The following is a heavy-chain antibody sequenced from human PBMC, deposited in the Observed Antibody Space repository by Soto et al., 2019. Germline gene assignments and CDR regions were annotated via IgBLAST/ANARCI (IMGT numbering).Heavy chain of an antibody. CDR3: ARQIYDSDTGPDCQYYFDS. V-gene: IGHV5-10-1*01. D-gene: IGHD3-22*01. J-gene: IGHJ4*02. CDR2: IDPSDSQT. CDR1: GYRFAGYW. Sequence: PGEYLKISCQGSGYRFAGYWITWVRQKPGHGLEWMGRIDPSDSQTYYSPSFRGHVTISVTKSITTVFLQWSSLRASDTAMYYCARQIYDSDTGPDCQYYFDSWGQGTPVTVSS.